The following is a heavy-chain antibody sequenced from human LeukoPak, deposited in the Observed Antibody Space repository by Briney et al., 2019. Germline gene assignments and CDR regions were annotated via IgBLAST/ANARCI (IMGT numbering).Heavy chain of an antibody. D-gene: IGHD5-18*01. V-gene: IGHV3-23*01. CDR1: GFTSGIYA. J-gene: IGHJ4*02. CDR2: FSGGGDS. Sequence: GGSLRLSCAASGFTSGIYAVSWVRQAPGKGLEWVSAFSGGGDSYYADSVKGRFTISRDNSKKILYLQMNSLRAEDTAVYYCAGRPTGYSSGYIHWGQGTLVTVPS. CDR3: AGRPTGYSSGYIH.